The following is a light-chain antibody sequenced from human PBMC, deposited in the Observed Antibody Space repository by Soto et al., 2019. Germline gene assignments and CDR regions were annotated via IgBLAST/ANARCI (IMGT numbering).Light chain of an antibody. Sequence: DIQMTQYPSSLSASVGDRVTITCRASQSISSYLNWYQQKPGKAPKLLIYAAFSLQSGVPSRFSGSGSGTDFTLTISSLQPEDFATYYCQQSYSTPRTFGQGTKV. CDR3: QQSYSTPRT. CDR2: AAF. V-gene: IGKV1-39*01. CDR1: QSISSY. J-gene: IGKJ1*01.